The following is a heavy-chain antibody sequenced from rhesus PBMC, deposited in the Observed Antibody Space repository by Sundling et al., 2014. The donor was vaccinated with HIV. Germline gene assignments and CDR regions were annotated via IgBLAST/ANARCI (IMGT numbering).Heavy chain of an antibody. CDR1: GFTFGSYA. CDR2: IIPLVGIT. CDR3: ARSLYGNYAGTGLDS. Sequence: QVQLVQSGAEVKKPGASVKVSCKASGFTFGSYAISWVRQAPGQGLEWMGVIIPLVGITNYAETFQGRVTITADTSISTAYMELSSLRSEDTAVYYCARSLYGNYAGTGLDSWGQGVVVTVSS. D-gene: IGHD4-35*01. J-gene: IGHJ6*01. V-gene: IGHV1-198*02.